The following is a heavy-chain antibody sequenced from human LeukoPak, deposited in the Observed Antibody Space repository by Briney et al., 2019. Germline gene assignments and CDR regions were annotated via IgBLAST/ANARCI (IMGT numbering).Heavy chain of an antibody. CDR2: MNPNSGNT. V-gene: IGHV1-8*01. J-gene: IGHJ4*02. CDR3: ARGLRNTYYDFRSGYILGPDHLFDY. CDR1: GYTFTSYD. Sequence: ASVKVSCKASGYTFTSYDINWVRQATGQGLEWMGWMNPNSGNTGYAQKFQGRVTMTRNTSISTAYMELSSLRSEDTAVYYCARGLRNTYYDFRSGYILGPDHLFDYWGQGTLVTVSS. D-gene: IGHD3-3*01.